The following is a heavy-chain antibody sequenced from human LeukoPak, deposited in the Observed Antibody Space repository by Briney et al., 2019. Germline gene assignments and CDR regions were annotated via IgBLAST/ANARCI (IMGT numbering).Heavy chain of an antibody. V-gene: IGHV3-48*01. Sequence: GGSLRLSCAASGFTFSSYDMNWVRQAPGKGLEWVSYISSSGSTIYYADSVKGRVTISRDNAKNSLYLQMNSLRAEDTAVYYCARVLHKRNYDSSDYYGYWGQGTLVTVSS. J-gene: IGHJ4*02. CDR3: ARVLHKRNYDSSDYYGY. CDR2: ISSSGSTI. CDR1: GFTFSSYD. D-gene: IGHD3-22*01.